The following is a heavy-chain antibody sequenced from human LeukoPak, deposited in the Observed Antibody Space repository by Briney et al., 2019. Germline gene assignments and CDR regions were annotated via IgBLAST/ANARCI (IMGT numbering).Heavy chain of an antibody. J-gene: IGHJ3*02. CDR1: GGSISSGSFY. V-gene: IGHV4-61*02. CDR2: IYTSGST. D-gene: IGHD6-13*01. CDR3: ARHSAHSSTNDAFDI. Sequence: SQTLSLTCTVSGGSISSGSFYWSWIRQPAGKGLEWIGRIYTSGSTNYNPSLKSRVTMSVDTSKNQFSLKLTSVTAADTALYYCARHSAHSSTNDAFDIWGQGTMVTVSS.